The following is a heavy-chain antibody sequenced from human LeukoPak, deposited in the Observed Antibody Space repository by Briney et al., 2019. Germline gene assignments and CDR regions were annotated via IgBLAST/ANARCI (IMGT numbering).Heavy chain of an antibody. CDR1: GGSISGYY. CDR3: ARHLALRAGAARVLDY. J-gene: IGHJ4*02. Sequence: SVTLSLTCTVSGGSISGYYWSWIRQPPGKALEWIGYINDSGGTAYNPSLKSRVTISVDMSNNQVSLKLSSVTAADTAIYYCARHLALRAGAARVLDYWGQGTLVTVSS. CDR2: INDSGGT. V-gene: IGHV4-59*08. D-gene: IGHD4/OR15-4a*01.